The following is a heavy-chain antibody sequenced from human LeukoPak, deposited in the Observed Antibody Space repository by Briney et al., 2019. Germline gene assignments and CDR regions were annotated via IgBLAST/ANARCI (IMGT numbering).Heavy chain of an antibody. Sequence: PSETLSLTCTVSGGSISSYYWSWIRHPPGKGLEWIGYIYYSGSTNYNPSLKSRVTISVDTSKNQFSLKLSSVTAADTAVYYCARDIGEYGEHLFDYWGQGTLVTVSS. D-gene: IGHD3-10*01. V-gene: IGHV4-59*12. CDR3: ARDIGEYGEHLFDY. J-gene: IGHJ4*02. CDR1: GGSISSYY. CDR2: IYYSGST.